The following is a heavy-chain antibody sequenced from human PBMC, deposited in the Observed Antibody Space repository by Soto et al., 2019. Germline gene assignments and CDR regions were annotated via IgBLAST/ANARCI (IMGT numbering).Heavy chain of an antibody. CDR1: GFTFSSYD. V-gene: IGHV3-23*01. J-gene: IGHJ4*02. CDR3: AKIGRVHYYFDC. Sequence: GGSLRLSCAASGFTFSSYDMSWVRQAPGKGLEWVSGISGSGGSTDYADSVKGRFTISRDNSKNILYLQMNSLRAEDTAVYYCAKIGRVHYYFDCWGQGTLVTVS. CDR2: ISGSGGST.